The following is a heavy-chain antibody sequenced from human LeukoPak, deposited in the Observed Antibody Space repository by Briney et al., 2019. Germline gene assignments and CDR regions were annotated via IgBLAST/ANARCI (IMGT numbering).Heavy chain of an antibody. CDR1: GFTFSSYA. V-gene: IGHV3-23*01. Sequence: GGSLRLSCAASGFTFSSYAMSWVRQGPGKGREWVSTISGSGSSTYYADSVKGRFPVSRDNSKNTLYLQMNSLRAEDTAVYYCAKQPGSVVDSSGSLSRHWGQGTLVTVSS. D-gene: IGHD3-22*01. CDR2: ISGSGSST. CDR3: AKQPGSVVDSSGSLSRH. J-gene: IGHJ4*02.